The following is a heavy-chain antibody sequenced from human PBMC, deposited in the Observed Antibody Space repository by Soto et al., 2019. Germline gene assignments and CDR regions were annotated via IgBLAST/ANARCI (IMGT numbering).Heavy chain of an antibody. Sequence: GGSLRLSCAASGFTFSSYGMHWVRQAPGKGLEWVAVIWYDGSNKYYADSVKGRFTISRDNSKNTLYLQMNSLRAEDTAVYYCARDNRIVATIKAEYFQHWGQGTLVTVSS. CDR3: ARDNRIVATIKAEYFQH. J-gene: IGHJ1*01. V-gene: IGHV3-33*01. D-gene: IGHD5-12*01. CDR1: GFTFSSYG. CDR2: IWYDGSNK.